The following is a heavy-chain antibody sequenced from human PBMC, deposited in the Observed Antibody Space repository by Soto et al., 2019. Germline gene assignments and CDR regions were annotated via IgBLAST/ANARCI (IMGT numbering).Heavy chain of an antibody. CDR1: GFTVRSEE. J-gene: IGHJ6*02. CDR3: ARESCIRSSCYPRYRIDV. CDR2: ISSSGSSI. D-gene: IGHD2-2*01. V-gene: IGHV3-48*03. Sequence: GSLRLSCVAFGFTVRSEEMNWVRQAPGQGLECVSYISSSGSSIYYPDSVKGRFTISRDNAKNSLYLQMNSLRAEDTAVYYCARESCIRSSCYPRYRIDVCAQGTSVTGS.